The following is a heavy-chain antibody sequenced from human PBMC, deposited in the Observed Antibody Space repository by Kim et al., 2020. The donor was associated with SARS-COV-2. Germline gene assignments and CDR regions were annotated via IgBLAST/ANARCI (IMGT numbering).Heavy chain of an antibody. Sequence: YAGSVKGRFTISRENAENTLYLQMKSLRAEDTAVYYCVKGCEKEWLGGDYWGQGTLVTVSS. D-gene: IGHD5-12*01. V-gene: IGHV3-74*01. J-gene: IGHJ4*02. CDR3: VKGCEKEWLGGDY.